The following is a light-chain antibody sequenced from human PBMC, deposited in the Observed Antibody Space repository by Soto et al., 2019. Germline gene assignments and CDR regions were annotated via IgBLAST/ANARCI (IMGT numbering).Light chain of an antibody. J-gene: IGKJ1*01. CDR3: QQYNSYSSG. CDR2: DAS. V-gene: IGKV1-5*01. Sequence: DIQMTQSPSTLSASVGDRVTITCRASQSISSWLAWYQQKPGKAPKLLIYDASSLESGDPSRFSGSGSGTEFTLTISSLQPDDFATYYCQQYNSYSSGFGQGTKVEIK. CDR1: QSISSW.